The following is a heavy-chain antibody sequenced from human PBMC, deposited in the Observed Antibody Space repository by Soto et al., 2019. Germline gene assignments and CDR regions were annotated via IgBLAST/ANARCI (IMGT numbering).Heavy chain of an antibody. Sequence: QVQLVQSGAEVKKPGASVKVSCKASGYTFTSYYMHWVRQAPGQGLEWMGIINPSGGSTSYAQKFQGGVTMTRDTSTSTVYMELSSLRSEHTAVYYCASYGDYVGSFDYWGQGTLVTVSS. D-gene: IGHD4-17*01. CDR3: ASYGDYVGSFDY. J-gene: IGHJ4*02. CDR2: INPSGGST. CDR1: GYTFTSYY. V-gene: IGHV1-46*01.